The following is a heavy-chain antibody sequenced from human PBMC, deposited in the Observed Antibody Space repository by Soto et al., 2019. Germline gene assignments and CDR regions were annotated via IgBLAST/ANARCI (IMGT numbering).Heavy chain of an antibody. D-gene: IGHD2-8*01. CDR2: INPDGSRV. V-gene: IGHV3-74*01. J-gene: IGHJ5*02. CDR3: ARVPLGVYGKFDP. CDR1: GFALSSYW. Sequence: EVQLVESGGGLVQPGGSLRLSCAPSGFALSSYWMHWVRQVPGKGLVWVSRINPDGSRVDYADSVRGRFTISRDDAKNTLFLQMNSLRAEDTAVYYCARVPLGVYGKFDPWGQGTLVTVSS.